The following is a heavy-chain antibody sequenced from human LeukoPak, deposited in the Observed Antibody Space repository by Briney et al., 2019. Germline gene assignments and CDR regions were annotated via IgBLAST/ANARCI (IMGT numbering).Heavy chain of an antibody. J-gene: IGHJ6*04. Sequence: GGSLGLSCAASGFTFSSYGMNWVRQAPGKGLEWVSYISSSGSTIYYADSVKGRFTISRDNAKNSLYLQMNSLRAEDTAVYYCAELGITMIGGVWGKGTTVTISS. V-gene: IGHV3-48*03. CDR2: ISSSGSTI. CDR3: AELGITMIGGV. CDR1: GFTFSSYG. D-gene: IGHD3-10*02.